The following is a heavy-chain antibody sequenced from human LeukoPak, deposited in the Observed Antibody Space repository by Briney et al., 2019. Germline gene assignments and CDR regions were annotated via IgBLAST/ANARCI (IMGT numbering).Heavy chain of an antibody. D-gene: IGHD3-22*01. CDR3: ARDKTLKYYYDPDAFDI. CDR1: GYTLTELS. CDR2: FDPEDGET. J-gene: IGHJ3*02. Sequence: GASVKVSCKVSGYTLTELSMHWVRQAPGKGLEWMGGFDPEDGETIYAQKFQGRVTMTRDTSISTAYMELSRLRFDDTAVYYCARDKTLKYYYDPDAFDIWGQGTMVTVSS. V-gene: IGHV1-24*01.